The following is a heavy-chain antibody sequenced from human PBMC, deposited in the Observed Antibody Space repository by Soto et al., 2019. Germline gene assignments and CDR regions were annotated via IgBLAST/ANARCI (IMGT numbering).Heavy chain of an antibody. D-gene: IGHD3-22*01. Sequence: PGGSLRLSCAASGFTVDDYAMHWVRQAPGKGLEWVSGISWNSETIYYADSVKGRFTISRDNAKNSLFLQMSSLRADDTAVYYCARDSSFDDSSGYLDYWGPGTLVTVSS. V-gene: IGHV3-9*01. CDR3: ARDSSFDDSSGYLDY. J-gene: IGHJ4*02. CDR2: ISWNSETI. CDR1: GFTVDDYA.